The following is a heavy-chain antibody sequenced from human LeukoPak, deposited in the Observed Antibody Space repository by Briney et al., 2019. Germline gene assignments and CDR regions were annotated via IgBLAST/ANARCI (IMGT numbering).Heavy chain of an antibody. CDR1: GGSVSSGSYY. J-gene: IGHJ4*02. D-gene: IGHD3-10*01. CDR2: IYYSRST. CDR3: ARDRLTGGSGSYYNV. V-gene: IGHV4-61*01. Sequence: SETLSLTCTVSGGSVSSGSYYWSWIRQPPGKGLEWIGYIYYSRSTNYNPSLKSRVTISVDTSKNQFSLKLRSVTAADTAVCYCARDRLTGGSGSYYNVWGQGTLVTVSS.